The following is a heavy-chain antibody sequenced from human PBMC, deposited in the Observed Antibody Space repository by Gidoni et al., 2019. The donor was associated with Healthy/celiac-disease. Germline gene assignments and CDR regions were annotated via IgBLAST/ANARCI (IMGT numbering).Heavy chain of an antibody. D-gene: IGHD3-22*01. V-gene: IGHV1-69*01. Sequence: IIPIFGTANYAQKFQGRVTITADESTSTAYMGLSSLRSEDTAVYYCARAYYYDSSGYQVWFDPWGQGTLVTVSS. CDR3: ARAYYYDSSGYQVWFDP. CDR2: IIPIFGTA. J-gene: IGHJ5*02.